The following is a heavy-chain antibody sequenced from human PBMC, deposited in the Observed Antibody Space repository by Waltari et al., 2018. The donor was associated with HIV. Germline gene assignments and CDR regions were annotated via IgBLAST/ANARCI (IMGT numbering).Heavy chain of an antibody. J-gene: IGHJ4*02. CDR2: INPSDGDT. CDR3: ARSESTTWANFDF. Sequence: QVQLVQSETEVKNPGASVKVACRTSGYVFAGYHIPWVRQALGEGLEWVGWINPSDGDTNYAQSFQGWVTMTRDTSSGTVYMILNRLRSEDTAIYYCARSESTTWANFDFWGQGTLVSVSS. CDR1: GYVFAGYH. D-gene: IGHD1-26*01. V-gene: IGHV1-2*04.